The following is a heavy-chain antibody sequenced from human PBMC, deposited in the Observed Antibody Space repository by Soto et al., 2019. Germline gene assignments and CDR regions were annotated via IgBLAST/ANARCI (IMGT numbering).Heavy chain of an antibody. CDR2: IYWDNDK. J-gene: IGHJ4*02. CDR1: GFSLNTRGVG. V-gene: IGHV2-5*02. Sequence: SGPTLVNPTQTLTLTCAFSGFSLNTRGVGVGWIRQPPGKALEWLALIYWDNDKRYSPSLKSRLTITKDTPKNHVVLMMTDMDPVDTATYYCAHNNYYGSGSVYWGQGTPVTVSS. D-gene: IGHD3-10*01. CDR3: AHNNYYGSGSVY.